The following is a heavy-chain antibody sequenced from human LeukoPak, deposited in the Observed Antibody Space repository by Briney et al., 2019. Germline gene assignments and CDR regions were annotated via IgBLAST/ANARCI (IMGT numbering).Heavy chain of an antibody. CDR2: ISYDGSNK. V-gene: IGHV3-30-3*01. CDR1: GFTFSSYA. CDR3: AREPQYSSEYWFDP. D-gene: IGHD6-25*01. Sequence: GRSLRLSCAASGFTFSSYAMHWVRQAPGKGLEWVAVISYDGSNKYYADSVKGRFTISRDNSKNTLYLQMNSLRAEDTAVYYCAREPQYSSEYWFDPWGQGTLVTVSS. J-gene: IGHJ5*02.